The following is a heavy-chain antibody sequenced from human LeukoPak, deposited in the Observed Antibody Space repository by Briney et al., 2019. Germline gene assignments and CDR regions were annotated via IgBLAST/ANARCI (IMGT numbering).Heavy chain of an antibody. Sequence: SQTLSLTCTVSGGSISSGSYYWSWIRQPAGKGLEWIGRIYTSGSTNYNPSLKSRVTISVDTSKNQFSLKLSSVTAADTAVCYCARVGRYGDYGYYYYYMDVWGKGTTVTVSS. CDR3: ARVGRYGDYGYYYYYMDV. V-gene: IGHV4-61*02. CDR1: GGSISSGSYY. D-gene: IGHD4-17*01. J-gene: IGHJ6*03. CDR2: IYTSGST.